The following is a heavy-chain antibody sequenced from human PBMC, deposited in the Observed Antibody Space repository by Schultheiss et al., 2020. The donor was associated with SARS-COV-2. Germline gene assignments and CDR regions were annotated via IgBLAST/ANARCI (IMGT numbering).Heavy chain of an antibody. CDR1: GFTFSGSA. V-gene: IGHV3-73*01. CDR3: NYGSGDLYYYYGMDV. D-gene: IGHD3-10*01. J-gene: IGHJ6*02. CDR2: IRSKANSYAT. Sequence: GGSLRLSCAASGFTFSGSAMHWVRQASGKGLEWVGRIRSKANSYATAYSASVKGRFTISRDDSKNTLYLQMNSLKTEDTAVYYCNYGSGDLYYYYGMDVWGQGTTVTVSS.